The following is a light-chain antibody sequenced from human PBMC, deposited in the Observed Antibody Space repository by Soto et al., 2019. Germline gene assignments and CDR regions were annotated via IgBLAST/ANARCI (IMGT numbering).Light chain of an antibody. Sequence: IQVTQSPSSLSASVGDRVTITCRASQGISSYLAWYQQKPGKAPKLLIYAASTLQSGVPSRFSGSGSGTEFTLTISSLQPEDFATYYCQQLNSYLSLTFGGGTKVDIK. V-gene: IGKV1-9*01. J-gene: IGKJ4*01. CDR3: QQLNSYLSLT. CDR2: AAS. CDR1: QGISSY.